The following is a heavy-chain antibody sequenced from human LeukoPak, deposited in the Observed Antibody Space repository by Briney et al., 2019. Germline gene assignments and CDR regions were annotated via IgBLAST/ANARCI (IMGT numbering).Heavy chain of an antibody. CDR3: AREYSGVFDY. J-gene: IGHJ4*02. CDR1: GFTFSSYE. Sequence: PGRSVRLSCGASGFTFSSYEMNWVRQAPGMGLEWVSYISSSATTISYADSVKGRFTISRDNAKNSLYLQMNSLRAEDTAVYHCAREYSGVFDYWGQGALVTVSS. CDR2: ISSSATTI. D-gene: IGHD5-12*01. V-gene: IGHV3-48*03.